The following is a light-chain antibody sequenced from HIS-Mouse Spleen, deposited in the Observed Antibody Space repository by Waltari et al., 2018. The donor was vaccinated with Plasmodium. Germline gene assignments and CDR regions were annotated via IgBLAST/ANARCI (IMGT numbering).Light chain of an antibody. CDR1: QSISSY. Sequence: DIQMTQSPSSLSASVGDRVTITCRASQSISSYLNWYQQKPGKDHKLLIYAASSLQSGVPSRFSDSGTGTDFTLSISSLQPEDFATYYCQQSYSTWTFGQGTKVEIK. V-gene: IGKV1-39*01. J-gene: IGKJ1*01. CDR2: AAS. CDR3: QQSYSTWT.